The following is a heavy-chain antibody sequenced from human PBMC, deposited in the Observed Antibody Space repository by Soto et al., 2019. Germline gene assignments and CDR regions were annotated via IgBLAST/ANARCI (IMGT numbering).Heavy chain of an antibody. CDR2: NRAATGVT. D-gene: IGHD6-6*01. CDR3: ARGQDSGSSIIDH. J-gene: IGHJ4*02. CDR1: GYTFSNYA. Sequence: QVQLVQSANEVKMPGASVRVSCKGFGYTFSNYALHWVRQAPGQRLEWMGCNRAATGVTEHSRKFQDRVTITRDTSANTVYMEMNRLRSEDTAVYYCARGQDSGSSIIDHWGQGTLVTVSS. V-gene: IGHV1-3*01.